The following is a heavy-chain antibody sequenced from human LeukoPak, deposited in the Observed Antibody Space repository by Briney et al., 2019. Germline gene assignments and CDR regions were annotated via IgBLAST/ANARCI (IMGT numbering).Heavy chain of an antibody. CDR3: ARDRVGATRG. D-gene: IGHD1-26*01. V-gene: IGHV3-21*01. CDR2: ISSSSSYI. J-gene: IGHJ4*02. CDR1: GFTFSSYN. Sequence: GSLRLSWGAFGFTFSSYNMNWVRQAPGEGLEWVSSISSSSSYIYYADSVKGRFTISRDNAKNSLYLQMNSLRAEDTAVYYCARDRVGATRGWGQGTLVTVSS.